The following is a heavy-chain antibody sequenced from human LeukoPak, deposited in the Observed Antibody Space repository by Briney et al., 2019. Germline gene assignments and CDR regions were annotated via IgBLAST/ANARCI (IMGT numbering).Heavy chain of an antibody. CDR1: GFTISNYS. D-gene: IGHD3-22*01. CDR2: IYHSGST. CDR3: ARNADDSSSYPYFDY. J-gene: IGHJ4*02. V-gene: IGHV4-59*01. Sequence: WETLSLTCAASGFTISNYSRSWIRQPPGKELEWVWYIYHSGSTNYNPSLKSRFTISQDTSKNQFSLKLSSVTAADTAVYYCARNADDSSSYPYFDYWGQGTLVTVSS.